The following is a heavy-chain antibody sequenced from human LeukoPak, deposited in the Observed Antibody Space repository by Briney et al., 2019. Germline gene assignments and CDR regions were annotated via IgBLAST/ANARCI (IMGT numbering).Heavy chain of an antibody. Sequence: GGSLRLSCAASGFIFSTYDINWVRQAPGKGLEWASFISRSGDTIYYADSVKGRFTVSRGNAKNSLYLQMNSLRAEDTAVYYCARERAGELSDFWGQGVLVTVSS. D-gene: IGHD3-10*01. CDR1: GFIFSTYD. J-gene: IGHJ4*02. CDR2: ISRSGDTI. V-gene: IGHV3-48*03. CDR3: ARERAGELSDF.